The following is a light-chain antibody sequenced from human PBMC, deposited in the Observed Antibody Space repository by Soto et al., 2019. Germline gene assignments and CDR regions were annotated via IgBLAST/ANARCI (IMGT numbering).Light chain of an antibody. Sequence: PGARATLSCMASRTVSSNNLAWYQQKRGQAPRPLIYGASSKAAAIPTRSRGSGSGTDFNLIISSLEPEDFAVYYCQQYGNSPFTFGPATPVDIK. CDR3: QQYGNSPFT. V-gene: IGKV3-20*01. CDR2: GAS. CDR1: RTVSSNN. J-gene: IGKJ3*01.